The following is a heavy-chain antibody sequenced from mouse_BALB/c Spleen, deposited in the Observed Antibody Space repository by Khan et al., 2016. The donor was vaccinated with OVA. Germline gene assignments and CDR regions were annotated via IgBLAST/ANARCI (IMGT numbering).Heavy chain of an antibody. CDR1: GFTFSTYG. J-gene: IGHJ3*01. Sequence: EVELVESGGDLVKTGGSLKLSCAASGFTFSTYGMSWVRQTPDKRLEWVATINSGGHYTYYTDSVKGLFTSYRDNAKKILYLQMTSLKSEDTAMYYCARLAYYYNSEGFDYWGQGTLVTVSA. D-gene: IGHD1-1*02. V-gene: IGHV5-6*01. CDR3: ARLAYYYNSEGFDY. CDR2: INSGGHYT.